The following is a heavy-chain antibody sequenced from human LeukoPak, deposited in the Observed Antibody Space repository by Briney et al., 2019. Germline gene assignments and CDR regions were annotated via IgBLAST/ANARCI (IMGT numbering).Heavy chain of an antibody. V-gene: IGHV3-30*18. Sequence: GGSLRLSCAASGFTFSSYGVLWVRQAPGKGLEGVAGISYYGSDKYYVESAKGRFTISRDNSKNTLYLQMNSLRAEDTAVYYCAKDKSTSNWLEYFQYWGQGTLVTVSS. J-gene: IGHJ1*01. CDR2: ISYYGSDK. CDR1: GFTFSSYG. CDR3: AKDKSTSNWLEYFQY. D-gene: IGHD6-13*01.